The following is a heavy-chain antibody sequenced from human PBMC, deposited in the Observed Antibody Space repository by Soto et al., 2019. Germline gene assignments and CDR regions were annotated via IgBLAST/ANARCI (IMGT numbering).Heavy chain of an antibody. V-gene: IGHV4-31*03. CDR3: ARDGCSSTSCYGGANWFDP. Sequence: PSETLSLTCTVSGGSISSGGYYWSWIRQHPGKGLEWIGYIYYSGSTYYNPSLKSRVTISVDTSKNQFSLKLSSVTAADTAVYYCARDGCSSTSCYGGANWFDPWGQGTLVTVSS. CDR2: IYYSGST. D-gene: IGHD2-2*01. CDR1: GGSISSGGYY. J-gene: IGHJ5*02.